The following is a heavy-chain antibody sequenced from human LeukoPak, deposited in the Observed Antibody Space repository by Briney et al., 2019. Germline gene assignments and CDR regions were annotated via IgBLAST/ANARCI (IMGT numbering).Heavy chain of an antibody. CDR3: ARAPPLIAVAAPEGY. V-gene: IGHV3-13*01. Sequence: GGSLRLSCAASGFTFRSYDMHWVRQATGKGLEWVSAIGTAGDTYYPGSVKGRFTISRENAKNSLYLQMNSLRAEDTAVYYCARAPPLIAVAAPEGYWGQGTLVTVSS. J-gene: IGHJ4*02. CDR1: GFTFRSYD. CDR2: IGTAGDT. D-gene: IGHD6-19*01.